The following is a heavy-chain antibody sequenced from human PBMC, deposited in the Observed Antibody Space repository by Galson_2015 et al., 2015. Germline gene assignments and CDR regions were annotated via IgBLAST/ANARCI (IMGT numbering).Heavy chain of an antibody. J-gene: IGHJ5*02. D-gene: IGHD3-3*01. CDR3: ARTRLTIFGAFIPGDNWFDP. CDR2: IYYNGST. Sequence: TLSLTCAVSSGAFNSGVFYWRWIRQPPGKGLEWIGYIYYNGSTSYNPSLKSRLIMSLDTSENQVSLRLTSVTAADTAVYYCARTRLTIFGAFIPGDNWFDPWGQGILVTVSS. CDR1: SGAFNSGVFY. V-gene: IGHV4-31*11.